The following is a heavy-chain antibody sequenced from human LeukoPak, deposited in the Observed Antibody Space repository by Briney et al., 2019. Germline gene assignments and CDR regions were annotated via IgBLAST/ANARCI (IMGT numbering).Heavy chain of an antibody. CDR3: ARDRSFRAGYYGSGSYNIDY. Sequence: GGSLRLSCAASGFTFSSYAMSWVRQAPGKGLEWVSAISGSGGSTYYADSVKGRFTISRDNSKNTLYLQMNSLRAEDTAVYYCARDRSFRAGYYGSGSYNIDYWGQGTLVTVSS. D-gene: IGHD3-10*01. CDR2: ISGSGGST. CDR1: GFTFSSYA. J-gene: IGHJ4*02. V-gene: IGHV3-23*01.